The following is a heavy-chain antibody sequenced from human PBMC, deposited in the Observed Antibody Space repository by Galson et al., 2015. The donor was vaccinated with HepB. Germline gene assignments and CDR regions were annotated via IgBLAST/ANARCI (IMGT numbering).Heavy chain of an antibody. D-gene: IGHD3-10*01. CDR3: TTDRWSIAPYSGGYYYCMDA. V-gene: IGHV3-15*07. CDR2: IRSKTGGGTS. Sequence: SLRLSCAGSGFTFSNAWMNWVRQAPGKGLEWVGRIRSKTGGGTSDYAAPVKGRFSISRDDSKNTLYLQMNSLKTEDTAVYYCTTDRWSIAPYSGGYYYCMDAWGQGTTVTVSS. CDR1: GFTFSNAW. J-gene: IGHJ6*02.